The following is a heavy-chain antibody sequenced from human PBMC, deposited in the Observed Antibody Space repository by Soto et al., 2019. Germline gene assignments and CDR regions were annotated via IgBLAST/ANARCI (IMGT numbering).Heavy chain of an antibody. CDR3: ARRIPASGAFDI. D-gene: IGHD1-26*01. CDR2: IYYTGST. CDR1: GGSISSSSYY. V-gene: IGHV4-39*07. J-gene: IGHJ3*02. Sequence: PSETLSLTCAVSGGSISSSSYYWCWIRQSPGKGLEWIGSIYYTGSTYYNPSLKSRVTISVDTSKNQFSPKLSSVTAADSAVYYCARRIPASGAFDIWGQGTMDTVS.